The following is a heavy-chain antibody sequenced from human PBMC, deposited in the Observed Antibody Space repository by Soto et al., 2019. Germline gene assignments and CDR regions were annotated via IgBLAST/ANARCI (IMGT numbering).Heavy chain of an antibody. J-gene: IGHJ4*02. CDR3: AKDQGRSLYEIDN. CDR2: ISGSGGST. V-gene: IGHV3-23*01. D-gene: IGHD2-8*01. Sequence: EVQLLESGGGLVQPGGSLRLSCAASGFTFSNYAVTWVRQAPGKGLEWVSTISGSGGSTYYADSVKGRFTISRDNSKNTLYLQMNSLRGEDTAVYYCAKDQGRSLYEIDNWGQGPLVTVAS. CDR1: GFTFSNYA.